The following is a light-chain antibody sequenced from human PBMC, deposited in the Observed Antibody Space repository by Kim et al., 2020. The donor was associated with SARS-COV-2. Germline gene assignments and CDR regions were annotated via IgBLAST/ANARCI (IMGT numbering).Light chain of an antibody. CDR3: QQYDSPPRT. CDR2: GAS. CDR1: QTISTSK. J-gene: IGKJ1*01. Sequence: PGERAVLYCRASQTISTSKIAWFQQKPGQAPRLLIYGASTRATGIPERFSGSGSGTDFTLTIGRLEPEDFAVYSCQQYDSPPRTFGQGTKVDIK. V-gene: IGKV3-20*01.